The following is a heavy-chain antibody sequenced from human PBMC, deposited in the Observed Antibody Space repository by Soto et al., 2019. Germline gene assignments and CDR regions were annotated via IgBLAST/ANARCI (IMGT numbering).Heavy chain of an antibody. J-gene: IGHJ6*03. V-gene: IGHV4-39*01. CDR1: GGSISSSSYY. Sequence: SETLSLTCTVSGGSISSSSYYWGWIRQPPGKGLEWIGSIYYSGSTYYNPSLKSRVTISVDTSKNQFSLKLSSVTAADTAVYYCASRESGPAAIKSLDYYYYYYMDVWGKGTTVTVSS. D-gene: IGHD2-2*02. CDR2: IYYSGST. CDR3: ASRESGPAAIKSLDYYYYYYMDV.